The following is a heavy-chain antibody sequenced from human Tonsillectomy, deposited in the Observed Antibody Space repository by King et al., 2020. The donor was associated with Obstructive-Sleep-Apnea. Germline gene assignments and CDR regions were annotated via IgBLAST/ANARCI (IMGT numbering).Heavy chain of an antibody. CDR1: GGSISSYY. CDR2: FYYSGST. J-gene: IGHJ5*02. V-gene: IGHV4-59*01. Sequence: VQLQESGPGLVKPSETLSLTCTVSGGSISSYYWNWIRQPPGKGLEWIGYFYYSGSTNYNPSLKSRVTISVDTSKNQFSLKLTSVTAADTAVYYCARGRGDCSSTSCYVGQFDPWGQGTLVTVSS. D-gene: IGHD2-2*01. CDR3: ARGRGDCSSTSCYVGQFDP.